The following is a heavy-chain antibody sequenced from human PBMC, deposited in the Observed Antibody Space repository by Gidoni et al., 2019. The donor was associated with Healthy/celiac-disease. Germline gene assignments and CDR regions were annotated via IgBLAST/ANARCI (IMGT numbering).Heavy chain of an antibody. V-gene: IGHV3-66*01. Sequence: DVQLVESGGGLVQPGGSLRLSCAASGFTVSSNYMSWVRQAPGKGLEWVSVIYSGGSTYYADSVKGRFTISRDNSKNTLYLQMNSLRAEDTAVYYCARDGIAVAPGGVDYWGQGTLVTVSS. CDR2: IYSGGST. D-gene: IGHD6-19*01. CDR1: GFTVSSNY. J-gene: IGHJ4*02. CDR3: ARDGIAVAPGGVDY.